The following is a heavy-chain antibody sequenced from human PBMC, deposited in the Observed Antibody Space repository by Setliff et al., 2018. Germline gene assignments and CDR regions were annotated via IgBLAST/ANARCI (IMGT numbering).Heavy chain of an antibody. Sequence: GGSLRLSCAASGLTVAAYTMTWVRQAPGKGLEWISSISSSGSFIYYADSVKGRLTISRDNAKNSLYRQMSSLRAEDTAVYYCARDQGSYGYRAFDSWGQGALVTVSS. J-gene: IGHJ4*02. CDR3: ARDQGSYGYRAFDS. D-gene: IGHD3-16*01. V-gene: IGHV3-21*04. CDR1: GLTVAAYT. CDR2: ISSSGSFI.